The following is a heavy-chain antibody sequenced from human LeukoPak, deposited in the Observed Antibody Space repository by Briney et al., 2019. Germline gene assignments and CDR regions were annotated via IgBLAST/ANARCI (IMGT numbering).Heavy chain of an antibody. V-gene: IGHV3-53*01. CDR3: AKDPGYYYDSSGSPSYFDY. J-gene: IGHJ4*02. D-gene: IGHD3-22*01. CDR1: GFTVSSNY. Sequence: GGSLRLSCAASGFTVSSNYMSWVRQAPGKGLEWVSVIYSGGSTYYADSVKGRFTISRDNSKNTLYLQMNSLRAEDTAVYYCAKDPGYYYDSSGSPSYFDYWGQGTLVTVSS. CDR2: IYSGGST.